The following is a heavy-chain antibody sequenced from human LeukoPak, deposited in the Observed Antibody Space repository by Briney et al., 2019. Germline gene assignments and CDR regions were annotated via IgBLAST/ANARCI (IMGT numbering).Heavy chain of an antibody. J-gene: IGHJ6*03. CDR1: GFTFSSYS. CDR3: ARAQSGSSYYYYMDV. Sequence: PGGSLRLSCAASGFTFSSYSMNWVRQAPGKGLEWVSYISSSSSTIYYADSVKGRFTISRDNAKNSLYLQMNSLRAEDTAVYYCARAQSGSSYYYYMDVWGKGTTVTVSS. V-gene: IGHV3-48*01. D-gene: IGHD1-26*01. CDR2: ISSSSSTI.